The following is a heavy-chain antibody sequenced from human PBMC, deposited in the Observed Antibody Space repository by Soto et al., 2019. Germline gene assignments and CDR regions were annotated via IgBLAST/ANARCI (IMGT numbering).Heavy chain of an antibody. D-gene: IGHD3-22*01. CDR2: ISYDGSNK. J-gene: IGHJ5*02. V-gene: IGHV3-30-3*01. CDR1: GFTFSSYA. Sequence: SGGSLRLSCAASGFTFSSYAMHWVRQAPGKGLEWVAVISYDGSNKYYADSVKGRFTISRDNSKNTLYLQMNSLRAEDTAVYYCAREYYYDSSGYSPNWFDPWGQGTLVTVSS. CDR3: AREYYYDSSGYSPNWFDP.